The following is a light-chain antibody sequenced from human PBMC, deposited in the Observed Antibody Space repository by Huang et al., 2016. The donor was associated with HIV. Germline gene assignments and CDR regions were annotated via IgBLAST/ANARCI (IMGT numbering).Light chain of an antibody. V-gene: IGKV3-15*01. CDR2: GAA. Sequence: EIVMTQSPATLSVSAGESATLSCRASQRVSSSLAWYQQKPGQAPRLLIYGAATRATGIPARFSGSGSGTEFTLTISSLQSEDLAVYYCQQYNNWPPVTFGQGTRLEIK. J-gene: IGKJ5*01. CDR1: QRVSSS. CDR3: QQYNNWPPVT.